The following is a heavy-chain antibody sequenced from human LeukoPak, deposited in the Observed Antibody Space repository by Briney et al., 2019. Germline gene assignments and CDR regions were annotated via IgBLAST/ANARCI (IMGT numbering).Heavy chain of an antibody. J-gene: IGHJ3*02. D-gene: IGHD3-22*01. CDR2: IKEDGSEK. CDR1: GFTFNNNW. Sequence: GGSLRLSCAASGFTFNNNWMTWVRQAPGKGPEWVAKIKEDGSEKFYVDSVKGRFTISRDNAKNSLYLQMTSLRAEDTAVYYCTRATVHYDSSGYFEGLFAFDIGGQGTMVTVSS. CDR3: TRATVHYDSSGYFEGLFAFDI. V-gene: IGHV3-7*01.